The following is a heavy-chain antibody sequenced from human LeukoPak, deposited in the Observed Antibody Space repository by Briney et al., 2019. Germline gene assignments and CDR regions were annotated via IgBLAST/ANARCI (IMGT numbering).Heavy chain of an antibody. CDR2: VYTSGST. D-gene: IGHD2-2*01. CDR1: GGSLSSYY. Sequence: PSETLSLTCTVSGGSLSSYYWSWIRQPAGKGLEWIGRVYTSGSTNYNPSLKSRVTMSIDTSKNQFSLEVSSVTAADTAVYYCARAPGYCSTTSCEYYYYMDVWGKGTTVTASS. J-gene: IGHJ6*03. V-gene: IGHV4-4*07. CDR3: ARAPGYCSTTSCEYYYYMDV.